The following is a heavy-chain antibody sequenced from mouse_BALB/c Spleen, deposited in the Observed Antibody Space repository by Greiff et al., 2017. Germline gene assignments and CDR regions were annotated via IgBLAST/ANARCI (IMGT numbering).Heavy chain of an antibody. CDR2: INPYNDGT. V-gene: IGHV1-14*01. Sequence: VQLKESGPELVKPGASVKMSCKASGYTFTSYVMHWVKQKPGQGLEWIGYINPYNDGTKYNEKFKGKATLTSDKSSSTAYMELSSLTSEDSAVYYCARSYGNYLWYFDVWGAGTTVTVSS. CDR1: GYTFTSYV. J-gene: IGHJ1*01. D-gene: IGHD2-10*02. CDR3: ARSYGNYLWYFDV.